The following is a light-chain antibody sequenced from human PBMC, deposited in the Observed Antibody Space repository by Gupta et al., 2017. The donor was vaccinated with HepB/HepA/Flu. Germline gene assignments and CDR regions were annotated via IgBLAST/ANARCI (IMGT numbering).Light chain of an antibody. J-gene: IGLJ3*02. Sequence: QSVLTQPPSASGTPGQRVAISCSGTTPNIGSNMVNWYQQLPGTAPKFLIYNNNERPSGVPDRFSGSKSGTSASLAISGLQSDDDATYYCAAWDDSLNGWVFGGGTRLTVL. V-gene: IGLV1-44*01. CDR3: AAWDDSLNGWV. CDR1: TPNIGSNM. CDR2: NNN.